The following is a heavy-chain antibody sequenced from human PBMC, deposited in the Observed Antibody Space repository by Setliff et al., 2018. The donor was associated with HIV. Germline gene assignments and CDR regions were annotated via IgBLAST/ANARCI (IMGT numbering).Heavy chain of an antibody. D-gene: IGHD3-10*01. CDR1: GGTLGSYA. V-gene: IGHV1-69*06. J-gene: IGHJ3*02. CDR3: ARGQGVHFWVNDAFDI. Sequence: GASVKVSCKASGGTLGSYAISWVRQAPGQGLEWLGGIIPIFETTNYAQKFQGRVTITADKSTSTIYMELSSLRSDDTAVYYCARGQGVHFWVNDAFDIWGQGTMVTVSS. CDR2: IIPIFETT.